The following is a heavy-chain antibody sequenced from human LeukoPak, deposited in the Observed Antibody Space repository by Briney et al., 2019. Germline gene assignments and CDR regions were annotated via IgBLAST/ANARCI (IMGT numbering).Heavy chain of an antibody. CDR2: ISYDGSNK. CDR3: ANDGSNRTRGAFDI. J-gene: IGHJ3*02. V-gene: IGHV3-30*18. CDR1: GFTFSSYG. D-gene: IGHD2-8*01. Sequence: GGSLRLSCAASGFTFSSYGMHWVRQAPGKGLEWVAVISYDGSNKYYADSVKGRFTISRDNSKNTLYLQMNSLRAEDTAVYYCANDGSNRTRGAFDIWGQGTMVTVSS.